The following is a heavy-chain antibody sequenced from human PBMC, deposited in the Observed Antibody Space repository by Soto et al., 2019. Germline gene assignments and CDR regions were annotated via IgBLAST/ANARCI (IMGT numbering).Heavy chain of an antibody. CDR2: INPNSGGT. J-gene: IGHJ5*02. CDR3: ARGINTTTVTTTHYNWFDP. CDR1: GYTFTGYY. V-gene: IGHV1-2*04. Sequence: ASVKVSCKASGYTFTGYYMHWVRQAPGQGLEWMGWINPNSGGTNYAQKFQGWVTMTRGTSISTAYMELSRLRSDDTAVYYCARGINTTTVTTTHYNWFDPWGQGTLVTVSS. D-gene: IGHD4-4*01.